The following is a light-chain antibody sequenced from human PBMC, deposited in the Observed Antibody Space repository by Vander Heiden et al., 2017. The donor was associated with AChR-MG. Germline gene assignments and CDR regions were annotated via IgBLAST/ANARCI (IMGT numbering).Light chain of an antibody. J-gene: IGKJ4*01. V-gene: IGKV1D-16*01. CDR3: LVEKTYRLS. CDR1: QGISRW. Sequence: DIQMPQSPSSLSASVGDRVTITCRASQGISRWLAWYQQKPKKAPKSLIYEASRLQSGVPSRSSGRPSGTDFTLTIRSLKPEHFATYYCLVEKTYRLSFDGGTKV. CDR2: EAS.